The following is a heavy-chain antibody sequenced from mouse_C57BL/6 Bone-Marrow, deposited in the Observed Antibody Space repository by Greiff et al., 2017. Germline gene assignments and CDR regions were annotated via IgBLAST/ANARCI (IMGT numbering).Heavy chain of an antibody. CDR3: SGGYYGSSYDY. CDR1: GYAFSSSW. Sequence: VKLMESGPELVKPGASVKISCKASGYAFSSSWMNWVKQRPGKGLEWIGRIYPGDGDTNYNGKFKGKATLTADKSSSTAYMQLSSLTSEDSAVYFCSGGYYGSSYDYWGQGTTLTVSS. D-gene: IGHD1-1*01. V-gene: IGHV1-82*01. J-gene: IGHJ2*01. CDR2: IYPGDGDT.